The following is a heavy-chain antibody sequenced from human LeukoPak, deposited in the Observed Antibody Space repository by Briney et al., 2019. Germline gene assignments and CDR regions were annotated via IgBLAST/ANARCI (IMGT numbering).Heavy chain of an antibody. Sequence: PSETLSLTCTVSGGSIRSSYYYWGWIRQPPGKGLEWIGYIYYSGSTNYNPSLKSRVTISVDTSKNQFSLKLSSVTAADTAVYYCARADKNRQLRFLEWLVRENAFDIWGQGTMVTVSS. CDR3: ARADKNRQLRFLEWLVRENAFDI. J-gene: IGHJ3*02. V-gene: IGHV4-61*05. CDR1: GGSIRSSYYY. CDR2: IYYSGST. D-gene: IGHD3-3*01.